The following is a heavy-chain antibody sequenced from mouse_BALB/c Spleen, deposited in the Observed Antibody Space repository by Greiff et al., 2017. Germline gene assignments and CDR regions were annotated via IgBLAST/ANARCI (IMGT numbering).Heavy chain of an antibody. CDR2: IYPGNSDT. Sequence: VQLQQSGTVLARPGASVKMSCKASGYSFTSYWMHWVKQRPGQGLEWIGAIYPGNSDTSYNQKFKGKAKLTAVTSASTAYMELSSLTNEDSAVYYCTHYGSSSYYAMDYWGQGTSVTVSS. CDR1: GYSFTSYW. J-gene: IGHJ4*01. CDR3: THYGSSSYYAMDY. D-gene: IGHD1-1*01. V-gene: IGHV1-5*01.